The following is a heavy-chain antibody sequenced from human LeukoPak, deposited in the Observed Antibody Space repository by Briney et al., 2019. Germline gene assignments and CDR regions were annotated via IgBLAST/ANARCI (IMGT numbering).Heavy chain of an antibody. CDR1: GFTFSSYG. V-gene: IGHV3-30*03. J-gene: IGHJ5*02. Sequence: GGSLRLSCAASGFTFSSYGMHWVRQAPGKGLEWVAVISYDGSNKYYADSVKGRFTISRDNSKNTLYLQMNSLRAEDTAVYYCARVGLGVGSGRKASGLDPWGQGTLVTVSS. CDR2: ISYDGSNK. CDR3: ARVGLGVGSGRKASGLDP. D-gene: IGHD3-10*01.